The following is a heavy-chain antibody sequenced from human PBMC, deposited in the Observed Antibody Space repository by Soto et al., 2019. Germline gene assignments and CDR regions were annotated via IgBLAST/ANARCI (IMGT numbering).Heavy chain of an antibody. Sequence: SETLSLTCAVYGGSFSGYYWSWIRQPPGKGLEWIGEINHSGSTNYNPSLKSRVTISVDTSKNRFSLKLSSVTAADTAVYYCARLQQPGYISSWYSRWFDPWGQGTLVTVSS. D-gene: IGHD6-13*01. CDR1: GGSFSGYY. J-gene: IGHJ5*02. CDR2: INHSGST. CDR3: ARLQQPGYISSWYSRWFDP. V-gene: IGHV4-34*01.